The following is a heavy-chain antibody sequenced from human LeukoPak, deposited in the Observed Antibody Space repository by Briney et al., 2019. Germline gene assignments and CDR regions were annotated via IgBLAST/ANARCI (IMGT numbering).Heavy chain of an antibody. V-gene: IGHV3-23*01. J-gene: IGHJ1*01. D-gene: IGHD6-13*01. CDR3: AKGSSSSWLEYFQH. CDR1: GFTFSSYA. Sequence: GGSLRLSCAASGFTFSSYAMSWVRQAPGKGLEWVSAIGGSGGSTYNADSVKGRFTNSRDNSKNTLYLQMNSLRAEDTAVYYCAKGSSSSWLEYFQHWGQGTLVTVSS. CDR2: IGGSGGST.